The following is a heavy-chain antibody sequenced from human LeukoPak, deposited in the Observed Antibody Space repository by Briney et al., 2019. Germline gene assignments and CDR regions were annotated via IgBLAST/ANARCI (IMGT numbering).Heavy chain of an antibody. CDR3: ARRVVGLIDR. J-gene: IGHJ5*02. V-gene: IGHV4-39*02. CDR1: GGSISSTIYY. Sequence: SETLSLTCIVSGGSISSTIYYWGWLRQPPGQGLEWIGCIYYSGTTYYNPSLKSRVAMSVDTSKNHFSLKVNSVTAADTAVYYCARRVVGLIDRWGQGTLVTVSS. CDR2: IYYSGTT. D-gene: IGHD1-26*01.